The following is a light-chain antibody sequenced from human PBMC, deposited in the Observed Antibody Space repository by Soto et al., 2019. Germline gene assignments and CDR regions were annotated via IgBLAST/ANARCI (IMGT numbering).Light chain of an antibody. CDR1: SGRSYYA. CDR3: QTWGTGLYVV. Sequence: QLVLTQSPSASASLGASVKLTCTLSSGRSYYAIAWHQQQPEKGPRYLMKLNSDGSHSKGDGIPDRFSGSSSGAERYLTISSLQSEDEADYYCQTWGTGLYVVFGGGAKVTVL. V-gene: IGLV4-69*01. J-gene: IGLJ2*01. CDR2: LNSDGSH.